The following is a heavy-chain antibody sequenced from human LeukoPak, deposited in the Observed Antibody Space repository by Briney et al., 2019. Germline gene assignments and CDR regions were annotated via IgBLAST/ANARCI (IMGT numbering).Heavy chain of an antibody. CDR3: ARVSYYYYGMDV. CDR2: ISYRVST. V-gene: IGHV4-39*07. CDR1: GDSISRSGYY. J-gene: IGHJ6*02. Sequence: PSETLSLTCSVSGDSISRSGYYWGWVRQSPVKGLEWIASISYRVSTNYNPSLKSRVTISLEMSKNQFSLKVTSVTAADTAVYYCARVSYYYYGMDVWGQGTTVTVSS.